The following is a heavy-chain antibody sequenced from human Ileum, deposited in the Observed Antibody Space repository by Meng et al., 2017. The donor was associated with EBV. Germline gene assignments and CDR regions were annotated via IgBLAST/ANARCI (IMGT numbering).Heavy chain of an antibody. CDR2: IYHSGGT. V-gene: IGHV4-4*02. CDR1: GASITESNS. CDR3: ARWAFIYSYGFDH. J-gene: IGHJ4*02. Sequence: QLQEPGPGLVKPSGTLSLTCAVSGASITESNSWSWVRQPPGKGLEWIGEIYHSGGTNYNPSLKSRVTISVDKSKNQISLKLNSVTAADTAVYYCARWAFIYSYGFDHWGQGTLVTVSS. D-gene: IGHD5-18*01.